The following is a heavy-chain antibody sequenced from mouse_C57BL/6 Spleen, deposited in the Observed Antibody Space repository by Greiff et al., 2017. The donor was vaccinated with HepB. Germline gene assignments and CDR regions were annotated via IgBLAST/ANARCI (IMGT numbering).Heavy chain of an antibody. D-gene: IGHD2-5*01. CDR1: GYTFTSYW. V-gene: IGHV1-50*01. Sequence: QVQLQQSGAELVKPGASVKLSCKASGYTFTSYWMQWVKQRPGQGLEWIGEIDPSDSYTNYNQKFKGKATLTVDTSSSTAYMQLSSLTSEDSAVYYCARVYYSNWYFDVWGTGTTVTVSS. CDR3: ARVYYSNWYFDV. J-gene: IGHJ1*03. CDR2: IDPSDSYT.